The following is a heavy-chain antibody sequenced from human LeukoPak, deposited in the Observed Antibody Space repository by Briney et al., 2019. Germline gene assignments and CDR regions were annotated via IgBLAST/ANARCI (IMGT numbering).Heavy chain of an antibody. J-gene: IGHJ4*02. V-gene: IGHV3-23*01. CDR3: ARGGYFDWLLPH. D-gene: IGHD3-9*01. CDR2: ISGSGGGT. CDR1: GFTFSSYA. Sequence: PGGSLRLSCAASGFTFSSYAMSWVRQAPGKGLEWVSAISGSGGGTYYADSVKGRFTISRDNSKNTLYLQMNSLRAEDTAVYYCARGGYFDWLLPHWGQGTLVTVSS.